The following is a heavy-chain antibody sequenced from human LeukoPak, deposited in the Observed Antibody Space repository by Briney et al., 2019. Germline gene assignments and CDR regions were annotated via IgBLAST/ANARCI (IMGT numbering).Heavy chain of an antibody. V-gene: IGHV4-59*08. CDR2: IYYSGSP. CDR3: ARSVGTIFVRFDAFDI. Sequence: ASETLSLTWTVSGGSISSYYCSWIRQPPGKGLGWIGYIYYSGSPNYNPSLKSRVTISVGTSKNQFSLKLSSVTAADTAVYYCARSVGTIFVRFDAFDIWGQGTMVTVSS. D-gene: IGHD3-3*01. CDR1: GGSISSYY. J-gene: IGHJ3*02.